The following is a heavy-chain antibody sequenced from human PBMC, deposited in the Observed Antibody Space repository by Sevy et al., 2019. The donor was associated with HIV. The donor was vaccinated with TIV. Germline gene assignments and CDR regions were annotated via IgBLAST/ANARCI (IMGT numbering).Heavy chain of an antibody. D-gene: IGHD6-19*01. CDR2: INWNSGSL. CDR1: GFTFEDYA. V-gene: IGHV3-9*01. CDR3: AKTPTTEAAPYFDF. J-gene: IGHJ4*02. Sequence: GGSLRLSCAGSGFTFEDYALHWVRQAPGQGLEWVAGINWNSGSLDYADSVKGRFTISRDDAKNSLYLQMDTLRTEDTALYYCAKTPTTEAAPYFDFWGQGTLVTVSS.